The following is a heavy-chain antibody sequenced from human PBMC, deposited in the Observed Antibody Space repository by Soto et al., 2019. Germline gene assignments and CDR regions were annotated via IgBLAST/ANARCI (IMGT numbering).Heavy chain of an antibody. CDR2: IWYDGSNK. Sequence: GGSLRLSCAASGFTFSSYGMHWVRQAPGKGLEWVAVIWYDGSNKYYADSVKGRFTISRDNSKNTLYLQMNSLRAEDTAVYYCARVQMGAKSAFDIWGQGTMVTVSS. CDR1: GFTFSSYG. D-gene: IGHD1-26*01. V-gene: IGHV3-33*01. J-gene: IGHJ3*02. CDR3: ARVQMGAKSAFDI.